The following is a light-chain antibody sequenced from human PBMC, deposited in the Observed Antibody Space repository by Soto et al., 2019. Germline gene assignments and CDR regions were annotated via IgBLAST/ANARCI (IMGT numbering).Light chain of an antibody. CDR3: QQHYSTPLT. V-gene: IGKV4-1*01. CDR1: QRVLYSSDNNTY. CDR2: WAS. Sequence: DIVMTQSPDSLAVSLGERATINCKSSQRVLYSSDNNTYLAWYQQKPGQPPKLLIYWASTRESGVPDRFSGSGSGTDFTLTSSSLQAEDVAVYYCQQHYSTPLTFGQGTKVEIK. J-gene: IGKJ1*01.